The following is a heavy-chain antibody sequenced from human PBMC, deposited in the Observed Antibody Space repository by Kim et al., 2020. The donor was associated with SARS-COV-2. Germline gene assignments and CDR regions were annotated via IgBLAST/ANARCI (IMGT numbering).Heavy chain of an antibody. CDR2: IYPGDSDT. J-gene: IGHJ6*02. CDR3: ARAMVATMVRGVIIGPPPPRGMDV. V-gene: IGHV5-51*01. D-gene: IGHD3-10*01. Sequence: GESLKISCKGSGYSFTSYWIGWVRQMPGKGLEWMGIIYPGDSDTRYSPSFQGQVTISADKSISTAYLQWSSLKASDTAMYYCARAMVATMVRGVIIGPPPPRGMDVWGQGTTVTVSS. CDR1: GYSFTSYW.